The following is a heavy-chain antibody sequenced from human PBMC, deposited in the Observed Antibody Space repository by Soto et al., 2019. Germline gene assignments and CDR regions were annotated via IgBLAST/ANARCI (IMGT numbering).Heavy chain of an antibody. V-gene: IGHV3-49*03. CDR3: TSVLEMATWCFDY. CDR1: GFTLGDYA. Sequence: PGGSLRLSCTASGFTLGDYAMSWFRQAPGKGLEWVGFIRSKAYGGTTEYAASVKGRFTISRDDSKSIAYLQMNSLKTEDTAVYYCTSVLEMATWCFDYWGQGTLVTVSS. CDR2: IRSKAYGGTT. D-gene: IGHD2-8*01. J-gene: IGHJ4*02.